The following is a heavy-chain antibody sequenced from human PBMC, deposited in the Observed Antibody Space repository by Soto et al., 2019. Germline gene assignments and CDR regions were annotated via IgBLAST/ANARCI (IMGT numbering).Heavy chain of an antibody. Sequence: PSDTLSLTCTVSGGSLSSYYWSWIRQPPGKGLEWIGYIFYSGSTNYNPSLKSRVTISVDTSKNQFSLKLSSVTAADTAVYYCARRYSSSLDFWGQGTLVTVSS. CDR1: GGSLSSYY. J-gene: IGHJ4*02. D-gene: IGHD6-13*01. CDR3: ARRYSSSLDF. CDR2: IFYSGST. V-gene: IGHV4-59*08.